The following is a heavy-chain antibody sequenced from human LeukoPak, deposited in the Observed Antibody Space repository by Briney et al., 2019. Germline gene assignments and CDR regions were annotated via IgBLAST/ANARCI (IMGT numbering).Heavy chain of an antibody. CDR3: ARGVRAIRSSNEAKRYCGGGSCYHLLFYYFDY. V-gene: IGHV1-8*01. CDR1: GYTFTSYD. CDR2: MNPNSGNT. J-gene: IGHJ4*02. Sequence: ASVKVSCKASGYTFTSYDINWVRQATGQGPEWMGWMNPNSGNTGYAQKFQGRVTMTRNTSISTAYMELSSLRSEDTAVYYCARGVRAIRSSNEAKRYCGGGSCYHLLFYYFDYWGQGTLVTVSS. D-gene: IGHD2-15*01.